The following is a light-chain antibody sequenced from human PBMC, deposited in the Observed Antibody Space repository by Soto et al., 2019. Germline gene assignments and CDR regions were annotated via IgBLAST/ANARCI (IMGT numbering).Light chain of an antibody. CDR2: GNS. CDR1: SSNIGAGYD. CDR3: KSYDSSLSGSV. J-gene: IGLJ2*01. V-gene: IGLV1-40*01. Sequence: QSVLTQPPSVSGAPGQRVTISCTGSSSNIGAGYDVHWYQQLPGTAPKLLIYGNSNRPSGFPDRFSGSKSGTSASLAITGLQAEDEADYYCKSYDSSLSGSVFGGGTKLTVL.